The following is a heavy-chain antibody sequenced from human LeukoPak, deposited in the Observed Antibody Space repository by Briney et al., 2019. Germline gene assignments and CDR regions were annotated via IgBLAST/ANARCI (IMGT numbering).Heavy chain of an antibody. D-gene: IGHD1-26*01. J-gene: IGHJ5*02. Sequence: GGSLRLSCAASGFTVSSNYMSWVRQAPGKGLEWVSVIYSGGDTYYADSVKGRFTISRDNSKNTLYLQMNSLRAEDTAVYYCARNNGGREVVGDWFDPWGQGTLDTVSS. CDR2: IYSGGDT. CDR1: GFTVSSNY. CDR3: ARNNGGREVVGDWFDP. V-gene: IGHV3-53*01.